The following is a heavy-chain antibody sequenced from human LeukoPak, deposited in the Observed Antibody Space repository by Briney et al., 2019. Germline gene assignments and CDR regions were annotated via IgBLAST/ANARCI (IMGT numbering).Heavy chain of an antibody. CDR2: MSSSGNN. Sequence: PSETLSLTCSVSGDSISYFYWSWIRQAAGKGLEWIGRMSSSGNNDYNASLKSRVTMSVDTSKNQLSLKVISVTAADTAVYYCARDPRLGFGGHYYYMDVWGKGTTVTVSS. CDR1: GDSISYFY. CDR3: ARDPRLGFGGHYYYMDV. D-gene: IGHD3-16*01. J-gene: IGHJ6*03. V-gene: IGHV4-4*07.